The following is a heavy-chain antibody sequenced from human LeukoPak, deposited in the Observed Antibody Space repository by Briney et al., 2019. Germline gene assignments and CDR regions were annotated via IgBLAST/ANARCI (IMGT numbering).Heavy chain of an antibody. V-gene: IGHV1-8*01. CDR3: ARGYFEDGSGYLDN. J-gene: IGHJ4*02. CDR2: MNPNTGNT. CDR1: GYTFTRYD. Sequence: LGASVKVSCKASGYTFTRYDINWVRQATGQGLEWMGWMNPNTGNTGHAQKFQGRVTMTRNTSISTAYMELSSLRSEDTAVYYCARGYFEDGSGYLDNWGQGTLVTVSS. D-gene: IGHD6-19*01.